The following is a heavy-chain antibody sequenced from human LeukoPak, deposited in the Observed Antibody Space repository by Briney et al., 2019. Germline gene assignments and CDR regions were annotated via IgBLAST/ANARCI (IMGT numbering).Heavy chain of an antibody. D-gene: IGHD6-13*01. CDR2: ISAYNGNT. Sequence: ASVKVSCKASGYTFTSYGISWVRQAPGQGLEWMGWISAYNGNTNYAQKLQGRVTMTTDTSTSTAYMELRSLRSDDTAVYYCARDGPNQPIAAATNWFDPWGQGNLVTVSS. CDR3: ARDGPNQPIAAATNWFDP. V-gene: IGHV1-18*01. CDR1: GYTFTSYG. J-gene: IGHJ5*02.